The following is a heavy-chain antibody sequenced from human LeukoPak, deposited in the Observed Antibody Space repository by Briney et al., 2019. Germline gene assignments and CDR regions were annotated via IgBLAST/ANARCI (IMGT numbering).Heavy chain of an antibody. J-gene: IGHJ4*02. D-gene: IGHD3-10*01. CDR1: GYTFTTYG. CDR2: ISPYNGNT. Sequence: GASVRVSCKASGYTFTTYGISWVRQAPGQGLEWMGWISPYNGNTDYAQKFQGRVTMTTDTSTTTAYMELRSLRSDDTAVYYCARAYGSGSYFNDGYWGQGTLVTVSS. V-gene: IGHV1-18*01. CDR3: ARAYGSGSYFNDGY.